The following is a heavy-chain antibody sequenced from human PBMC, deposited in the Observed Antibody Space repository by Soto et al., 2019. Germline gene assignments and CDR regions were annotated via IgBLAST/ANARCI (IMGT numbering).Heavy chain of an antibody. V-gene: IGHV3-7*01. Sequence: PGGSPRLPCEASGFTLSHYWMSWVRQAPGRGLEWVANIKQDGSEKYYVDSVKGRFTISRDNAKNSLYLQMNSLRAEDTAVYYCARDPGFGAFWATPYFQYWGRGTLVTVSS. CDR1: GFTLSHYW. CDR3: ARDPGFGAFWATPYFQY. D-gene: IGHD3-10*01. J-gene: IGHJ4*02. CDR2: IKQDGSEK.